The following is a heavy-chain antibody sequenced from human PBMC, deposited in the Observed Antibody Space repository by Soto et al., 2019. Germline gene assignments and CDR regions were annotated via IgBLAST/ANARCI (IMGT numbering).Heavy chain of an antibody. CDR2: ISYDGSNK. CDR3: ARMPDVDTAMNY. V-gene: IGHV3-30*03. Sequence: QVQLVESGGGVVQPGRSLRLSCAASGFTYSSYGMHWVRQAPGKGLEWVAVISYDGSNKYYADSVKGRFTISRDNSKNTLYLQMNSLRAEDTAVHYCARMPDVDTAMNYWGQGTLVTVSS. CDR1: GFTYSSYG. D-gene: IGHD5-18*01. J-gene: IGHJ4*02.